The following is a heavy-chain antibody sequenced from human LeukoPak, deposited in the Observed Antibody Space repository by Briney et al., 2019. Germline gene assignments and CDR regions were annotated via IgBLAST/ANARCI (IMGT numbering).Heavy chain of an antibody. Sequence: PGGSLRLSCAASGFTFSDYYMSWIRQAPGKGLEWVSYISSSGSTIYYADSVKGRFTISRDNAKNSLYLQMNSLRAEDTAVYYCARVMLYGSGSQPPIYDYYYYYMDVWGKGTTVTISS. V-gene: IGHV3-11*01. J-gene: IGHJ6*03. D-gene: IGHD3-10*01. CDR3: ARVMLYGSGSQPPIYDYYYYYMDV. CDR1: GFTFSDYY. CDR2: ISSSGSTI.